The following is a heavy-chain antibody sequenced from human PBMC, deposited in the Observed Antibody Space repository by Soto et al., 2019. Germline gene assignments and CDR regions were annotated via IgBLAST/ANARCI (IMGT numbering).Heavy chain of an antibody. J-gene: IGHJ1*01. CDR1: GYTLTELS. CDR2: FDPEDGGT. CDR3: AIDSESSSWYYFQH. Sequence: ASVKVSCKVSGYTLTELSMHWVRQAPGKGLEWMGGFDPEDGGTIYAQKFQGRVTMTEDTSTDTAYMELNSLRSEDTALYYCAIDSESSSWYYFQHWGQGTLVTVSS. D-gene: IGHD6-13*01. V-gene: IGHV1-24*01.